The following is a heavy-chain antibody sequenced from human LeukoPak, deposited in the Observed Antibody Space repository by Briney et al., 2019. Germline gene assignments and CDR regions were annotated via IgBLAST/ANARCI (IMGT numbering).Heavy chain of an antibody. J-gene: IGHJ5*02. Sequence: GGSLRLSCAASGFTFSSYAMHRVRQAPGKGLEWVAVISYDGSNKYYADSVKGRFTISRDNSKNTLYLQMNSLRAEDTAVYYCAREVRRILLWFGELYSWGQGTLVTVSS. CDR3: AREVRRILLWFGELYS. CDR1: GFTFSSYA. CDR2: ISYDGSNK. D-gene: IGHD3-10*01. V-gene: IGHV3-30*04.